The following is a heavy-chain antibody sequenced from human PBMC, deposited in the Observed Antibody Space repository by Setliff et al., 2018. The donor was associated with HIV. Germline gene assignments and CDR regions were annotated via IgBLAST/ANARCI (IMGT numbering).Heavy chain of an antibody. CDR3: AREIRTVYTGGHYFYGIDV. Sequence: GGSLRLSCATSGFAFSDYDFHWVRQVTGEGLEWVSAIGTGGDTYYADSVKGRFTISSENARNSLYLQMNSLRAGDTAVYYCAREIRTVYTGGHYFYGIDVWGQGTAVTVSS. V-gene: IGHV3-13*01. J-gene: IGHJ6*02. D-gene: IGHD3-16*01. CDR2: IGTGGDT. CDR1: GFAFSDYD.